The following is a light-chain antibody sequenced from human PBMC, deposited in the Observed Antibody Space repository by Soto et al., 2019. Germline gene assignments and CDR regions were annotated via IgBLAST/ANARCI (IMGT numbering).Light chain of an antibody. CDR2: RNN. CDR3: ATWDDNLNGFYV. CDR1: TSNIGSNY. Sequence: QSVLTQPPSASGTPGQGVTISCSGSTSNIGSNYVYWYQQLPGTAPKLLIYRNNQRPSGVPDRFSGSKPGTSASLAISGLRSDDEADYFCATWDDNLNGFYVFGTGTKVTVL. J-gene: IGLJ1*01. V-gene: IGLV1-47*01.